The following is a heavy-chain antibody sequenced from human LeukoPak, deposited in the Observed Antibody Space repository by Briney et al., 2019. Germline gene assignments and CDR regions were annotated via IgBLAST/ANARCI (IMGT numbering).Heavy chain of an antibody. J-gene: IGHJ4*02. Sequence: GGSLRLSCATSGFTFSSYGMHWVRQAPGKGLEGVAVISYGGSNKYYADSVKGRFTISRDNSKNTLYLQMNSLRAEDTAVYYCAKDLRPWGDDDILNDWGQGTLVTVSS. CDR2: ISYGGSNK. CDR1: GFTFSSYG. CDR3: AKDLRPWGDDDILND. V-gene: IGHV3-30*18. D-gene: IGHD3-9*01.